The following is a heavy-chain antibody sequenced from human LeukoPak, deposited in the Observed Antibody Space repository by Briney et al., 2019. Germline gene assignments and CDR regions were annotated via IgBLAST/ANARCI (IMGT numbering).Heavy chain of an antibody. CDR2: IYTSGST. J-gene: IGHJ3*02. CDR3: AREGLYCSSTSCPGAFDI. V-gene: IGHV4-61*02. Sequence: PSETLSLTCTVSGGSISSGSYYWSWIRQPAGKGLEWIGRIYTSGSTNYNPSLKSRVTISVDTSKNQFSLKLSSATAADTAVYYCAREGLYCSSTSCPGAFDIWGQGTMVTVSS. D-gene: IGHD2-2*01. CDR1: GGSISSGSYY.